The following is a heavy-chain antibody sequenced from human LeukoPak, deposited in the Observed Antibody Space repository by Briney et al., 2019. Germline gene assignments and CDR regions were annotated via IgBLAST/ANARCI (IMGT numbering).Heavy chain of an antibody. CDR2: IWYDGSNK. V-gene: IGHV3-33*01. Sequence: GGSLRLSCAASGFTFSSYGMHWVRQAPGKGLEWVALIWYDGSNKYYIDSVKGRFTISRDNSKNTLFLQMNSLRAEDTAVYYCARDMRAHYGSGSPYGMDVWGQGTTVTVSS. D-gene: IGHD3-10*01. J-gene: IGHJ6*02. CDR3: ARDMRAHYGSGSPYGMDV. CDR1: GFTFSSYG.